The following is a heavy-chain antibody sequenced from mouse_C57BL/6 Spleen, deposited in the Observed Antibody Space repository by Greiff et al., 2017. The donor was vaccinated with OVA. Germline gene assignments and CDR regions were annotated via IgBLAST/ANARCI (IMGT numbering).Heavy chain of an antibody. V-gene: IGHV5-4*03. CDR1: GFTFSSYA. CDR2: ISDGGSYT. CDR3: ASNWDFDY. D-gene: IGHD4-1*01. J-gene: IGHJ2*01. Sequence: EVNLVESGGGLVKPGGSLKLSCAASGFTFSSYAMSWVRQTPEKRLEWVATISDGGSYTYYPDNVKGRFTISRDNAKNNLYLQMSHLKSEDTAMYYCASNWDFDYWGQGTTLTVSS.